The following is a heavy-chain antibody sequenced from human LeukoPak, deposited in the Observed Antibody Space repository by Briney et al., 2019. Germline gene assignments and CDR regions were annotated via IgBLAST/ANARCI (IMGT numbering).Heavy chain of an antibody. CDR2: IFPGDSDT. CDR1: GYSFSSFW. J-gene: IGHJ5*02. Sequence: GESLKISCKGSGYSFSSFWIAWVRQMPGKGLEWMGIIFPGDSDTRYRPSLQSQVTISVDKSIDTAFLQWSSLKASDSAIYYCARLTSFADLLTATRRSWFDPWGQGTLVTVS. CDR3: ARLTSFADLLTATRRSWFDP. V-gene: IGHV5-51*01. D-gene: IGHD2-21*02.